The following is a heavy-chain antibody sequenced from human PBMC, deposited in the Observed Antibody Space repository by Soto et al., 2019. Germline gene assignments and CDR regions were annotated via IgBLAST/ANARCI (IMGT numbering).Heavy chain of an antibody. CDR1: GYRFTSSW. D-gene: IGHD2-15*01. Sequence: EVQLVQSGAEVKKPGESLKISCQGSGYRFTSSWIGWVRQLPGKGLEWMGTIYPDDSNTRYSPSFQGQVTISADKSSTTTYLQWRSLKASDTAMYYCARQGEFCSGDNCCTDYWGQGTLVTVSS. CDR2: IYPDDSNT. J-gene: IGHJ4*02. V-gene: IGHV5-51*01. CDR3: ARQGEFCSGDNCCTDY.